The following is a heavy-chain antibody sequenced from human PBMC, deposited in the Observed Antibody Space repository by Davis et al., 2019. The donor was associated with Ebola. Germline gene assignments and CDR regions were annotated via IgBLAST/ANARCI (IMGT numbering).Heavy chain of an antibody. D-gene: IGHD5-24*01. CDR2: IYPGDSDT. V-gene: IGHV5-51*01. Sequence: KVSCKGSGYSFTSYWIGWVRQMPGKGLEWMGIIYPGDSDTRYSPSFQGQVTISADKSISTAYLQWSSLKAADTAMYYCARLWGRDGYNYFDYWGQGTLVTVSS. CDR3: ARLWGRDGYNYFDY. CDR1: GYSFTSYW. J-gene: IGHJ4*02.